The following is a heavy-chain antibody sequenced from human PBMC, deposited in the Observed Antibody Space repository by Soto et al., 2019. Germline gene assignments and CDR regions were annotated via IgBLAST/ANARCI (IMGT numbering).Heavy chain of an antibody. CDR3: ARDYYGSGNH. D-gene: IGHD3-10*01. J-gene: IGHJ5*02. Sequence: EVQLLESGGGLVQPGGSLRLSCAASGFTLSNYWMHWVRQAPGKGLVWLSRIKGDGSDTDYADSVKGRFTISRDNAKNTLYLQMNSLRVEDTAVYYCARDYYGSGNHWGQGTLVTVSS. CDR1: GFTLSNYW. V-gene: IGHV3-74*01. CDR2: IKGDGSDT.